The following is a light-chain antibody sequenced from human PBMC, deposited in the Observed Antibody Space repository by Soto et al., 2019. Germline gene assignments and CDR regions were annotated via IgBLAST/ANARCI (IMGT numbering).Light chain of an antibody. J-gene: IGKJ1*01. Sequence: EIVMTQSPATLSVSPGERVTLSCRASQNVRGSQVAWYQQKPGGAPRLLIFGASIRATGIPARFSGGGSETYFTLTIISLLSDDFTVYYCPQYRDWLPWRFGQRTKVESK. V-gene: IGKV3-15*01. CDR2: GAS. CDR1: QNVRGSQ. CDR3: PQYRDWLPWR.